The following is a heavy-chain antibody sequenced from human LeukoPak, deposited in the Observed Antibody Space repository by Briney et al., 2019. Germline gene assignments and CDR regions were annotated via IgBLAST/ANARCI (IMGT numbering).Heavy chain of an antibody. Sequence: SVKVSCKASGGTFSSYAISWVRQAPGQGLEWMGGIIPIFGTANYAQKLQGRVTITTDESTSTAYMELSSLRSEDTAVYYCARGSSGWYVSFDYWGQGTLVTVSS. CDR1: GGTFSSYA. CDR3: ARGSSGWYVSFDY. V-gene: IGHV1-69*05. J-gene: IGHJ4*02. D-gene: IGHD6-19*01. CDR2: IIPIFGTA.